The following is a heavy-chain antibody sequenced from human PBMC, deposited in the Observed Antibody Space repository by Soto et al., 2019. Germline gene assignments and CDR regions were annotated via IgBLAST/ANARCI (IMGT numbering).Heavy chain of an antibody. V-gene: IGHV3-15*07. CDR3: TTEFYGSVLLASPFDC. J-gene: IGHJ4*02. CDR2: IKSKTDGGTT. Sequence: PGGSLRLSCAASGFTFSNAWMNWVRQAPGKGLEWVGRIKSKTDGGTTDYAAPVKGRFTISRDDSKNTLYLQMNSLKTEDTAVYYCTTEFYGSVLLASPFDCWGQGTLVTVSS. CDR1: GFTFSNAW. D-gene: IGHD3-10*01.